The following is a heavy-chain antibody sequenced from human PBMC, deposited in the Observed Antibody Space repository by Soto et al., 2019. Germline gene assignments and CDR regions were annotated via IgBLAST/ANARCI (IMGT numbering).Heavy chain of an antibody. D-gene: IGHD3-10*01. CDR2: ISSSSSYI. CDR1: GFSFSSFS. Sequence: PGGSLSLTCAASGFSFSSFSLNWGRQPPGQGLEWVSSISSSSSYIYYADSVKGRFTISRDNAKNSLYLQMNSLRAEDTAVYYCARDGYYYGSGSYPYYFDYWGQGTLVTVSS. CDR3: ARDGYYYGSGSYPYYFDY. J-gene: IGHJ4*02. V-gene: IGHV3-21*01.